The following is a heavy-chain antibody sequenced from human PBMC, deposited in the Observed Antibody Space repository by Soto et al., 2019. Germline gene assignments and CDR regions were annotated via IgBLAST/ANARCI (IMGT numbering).Heavy chain of an antibody. J-gene: IGHJ1*01. Sequence: QVRLVQSGAEVRKSGASVKVSCKASGYSFTLFYIHWMRQAPGQGPEWMGIINPSVGRTSYAQKFQDRVTMTRDTATSTVYMELRSLRPDDTPTYYCSRAPPENEISDVWGQGTLVTVSS. CDR3: SRAPPENEISDV. CDR2: INPSVGRT. CDR1: GYSFTLFY. V-gene: IGHV1-46*01.